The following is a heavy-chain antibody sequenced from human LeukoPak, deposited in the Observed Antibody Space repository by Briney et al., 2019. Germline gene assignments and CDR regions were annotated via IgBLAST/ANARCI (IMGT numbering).Heavy chain of an antibody. D-gene: IGHD1-26*01. V-gene: IGHV1-69*04. CDR2: IIPILGIA. CDR1: GGTFSSYA. J-gene: IGHJ3*02. CDR3: ARDGWEPTTRAFDI. Sequence: SVKVSRKASGGTFSSYAISWVRQAPGQGLEWMGRIIPILGIANYAQKFQGRVTITADKSTSTAYMELSSLRSEDTAVYYCARDGWEPTTRAFDIWGQGTMVTVSS.